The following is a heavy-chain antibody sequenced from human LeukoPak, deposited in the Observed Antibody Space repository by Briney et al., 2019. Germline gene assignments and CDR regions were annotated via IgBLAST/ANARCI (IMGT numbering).Heavy chain of an antibody. V-gene: IGHV3-7*03. D-gene: IGHD6-13*01. CDR1: GFSFTTYW. CDR2: IKEDGSDK. J-gene: IGHJ4*02. Sequence: GGSLRLSCAATGFSFTTYWMSWVRQAPGKGLEWVANIKEDGSDKYYVDSVKGRFSISRDNAKNSLYLQMSSLRAEDTAVYYCAKVGSSWYHFDCWGQGTLVTVSS. CDR3: AKVGSSWYHFDC.